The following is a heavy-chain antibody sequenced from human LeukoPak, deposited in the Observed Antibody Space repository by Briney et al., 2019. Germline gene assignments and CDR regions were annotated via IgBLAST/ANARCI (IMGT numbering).Heavy chain of an antibody. Sequence: PGGSLRLSCEGSGFTFSNYWMTWVRQAPGKGLEWVANIKPDGSEKHYADSVEGRFTISRDNAKNSLYLQMNSLRAEDTAMYYCARDLDTYVVLIAYDTFDIWGQGTMVTVSS. J-gene: IGHJ3*02. V-gene: IGHV3-7*01. D-gene: IGHD2-21*01. CDR2: IKPDGSEK. CDR3: ARDLDTYVVLIAYDTFDI. CDR1: GFTFSNYW.